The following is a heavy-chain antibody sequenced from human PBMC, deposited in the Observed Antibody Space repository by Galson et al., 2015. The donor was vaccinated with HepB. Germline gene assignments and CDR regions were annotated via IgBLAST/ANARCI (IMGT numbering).Heavy chain of an antibody. CDR2: IIPIFGTA. V-gene: IGHV1-69*13. CDR3: ALVVAATFHYYGMDV. CDR1: GYTFTSYA. D-gene: IGHD2-15*01. Sequence: SVKVSCKASGYTFTSYAISWVRQAPGQGLEWMGGIIPIFGTANYAQKFQGRVTITADESTSTAYMELSSLRSEDTAVYYCALVVAATFHYYGMDVWGQGTTVTVSS. J-gene: IGHJ6*02.